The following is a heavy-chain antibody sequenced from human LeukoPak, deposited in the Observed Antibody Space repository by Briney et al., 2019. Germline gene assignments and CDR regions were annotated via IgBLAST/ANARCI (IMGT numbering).Heavy chain of an antibody. D-gene: IGHD3-10*01. Sequence: ASVKVSCKASGYTFTGYYMHWVRQAPGQGLEWMGWINPNSGGTNYAQKFQGRVTMTRDTSISTAYMELSRLRSDDTAVYYCARGRHLRGSGSYVFNWFDRWGQGTLVTVSS. CDR3: ARGRHLRGSGSYVFNWFDR. CDR1: GYTFTGYY. J-gene: IGHJ5*02. CDR2: INPNSGGT. V-gene: IGHV1-2*02.